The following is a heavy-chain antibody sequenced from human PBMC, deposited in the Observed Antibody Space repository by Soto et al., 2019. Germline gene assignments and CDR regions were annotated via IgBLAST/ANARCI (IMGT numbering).Heavy chain of an antibody. CDR3: ARDPELDYYYYGMDV. CDR1: GFTFSSYA. V-gene: IGHV3-30-3*01. J-gene: IGHJ6*02. D-gene: IGHD6-13*01. CDR2: ISYDGSNK. Sequence: VQLVESGGGLVKPGGSLRLSCAASGFTFSSYAMHWVRQAPGKGLEWVAVISYDGSNKYYADSVKGRFTISRDNSKNTLYLQMNSLRAEDTAVYYCARDPELDYYYYGMDVWGQGTTVTVSS.